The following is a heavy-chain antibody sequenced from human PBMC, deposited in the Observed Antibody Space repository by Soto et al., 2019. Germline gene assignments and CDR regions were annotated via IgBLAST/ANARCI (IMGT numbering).Heavy chain of an antibody. CDR1: GGSVNGYY. J-gene: IGHJ5*02. V-gene: IGHV4-34*01. CDR2: INHTGGT. CDR3: ATRITVFGLLIPPFDP. D-gene: IGHD3-3*01. Sequence: ETLSLTCAVYGGSVNGYYWNWIRQPPGKGLEWIGEINHTGGTHYNPSLKSRVTMSVDTSKNQFSLRLSSVTVADTAIYYCATRITVFGLLIPPFDPWGQGTQVTVSS.